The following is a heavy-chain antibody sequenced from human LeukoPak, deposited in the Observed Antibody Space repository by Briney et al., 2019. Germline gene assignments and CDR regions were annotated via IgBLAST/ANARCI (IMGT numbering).Heavy chain of an antibody. CDR1: GYTFTSYD. V-gene: IGHV1-8*01. Sequence: ASVKVSCKASGYTFTSYDINWVRQATGQGLEWMGWMNPNSGNTGYAQKFQGRVTMIRNTSISTAYMELSSLRSEDTAVYYCARVLSDIVVVVAASQGDAFNIWGQGTMVTVSS. CDR2: MNPNSGNT. CDR3: ARVLSDIVVVVAASQGDAFNI. D-gene: IGHD2-15*01. J-gene: IGHJ3*02.